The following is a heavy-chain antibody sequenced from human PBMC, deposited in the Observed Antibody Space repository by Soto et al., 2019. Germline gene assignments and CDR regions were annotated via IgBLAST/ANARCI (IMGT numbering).Heavy chain of an antibody. J-gene: IGHJ4*02. CDR1: GYTFTGYY. D-gene: IGHD3-22*01. CDR2: INPNSGGT. Sequence: ASVKVSCKASGYTFTGYYMHWVRQAPGQGLEWMGRINPNSGGTNYAQRFQGWVTMTRDTSISTAYMELSRLRSDDTAVYYCARDFGADSSGYYYVWYLDYWGQGTLVTVSS. V-gene: IGHV1-2*04. CDR3: ARDFGADSSGYYYVWYLDY.